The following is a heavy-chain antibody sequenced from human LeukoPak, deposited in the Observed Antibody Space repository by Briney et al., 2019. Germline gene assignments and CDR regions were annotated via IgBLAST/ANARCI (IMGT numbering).Heavy chain of an antibody. D-gene: IGHD3-10*01. CDR2: IIPIFGTA. CDR3: AKDLLRDRWFGES. CDR1: GGTFSSYA. J-gene: IGHJ5*02. Sequence: ASVKVSCKASGGTFSSYAISWVRQAPGQGLEWMGGIIPIFGTANYAQKFQGRVTITADESTSTAYMELSSLSGEDTAIYYCAKDLLRDRWFGESWGQGTLVTVSS. V-gene: IGHV1-69*01.